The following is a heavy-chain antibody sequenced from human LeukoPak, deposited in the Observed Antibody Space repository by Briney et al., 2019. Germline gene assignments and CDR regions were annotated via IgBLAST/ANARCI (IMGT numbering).Heavy chain of an antibody. V-gene: IGHV4-34*01. CDR1: GGSFSGYY. CDR2: INHSGST. J-gene: IGHJ2*01. Sequence: SETLSLTCAVYGGSFSGYYWSWIRQPPGKGLEWIGEINHSGSTNYNPSLKSRVTISVDTSKNQFSLKLSSVTAADTAVYYCARLSRWLHWVPSWYFDLWGRGTLVTVSS. CDR3: ARLSRWLHWVPSWYFDL. D-gene: IGHD5-24*01.